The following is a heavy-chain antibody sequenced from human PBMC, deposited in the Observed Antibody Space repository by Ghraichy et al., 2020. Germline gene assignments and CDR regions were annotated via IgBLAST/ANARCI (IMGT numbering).Heavy chain of an antibody. CDR3: VMPFFYENSVYYSFDH. CDR1: GFTFNTYF. D-gene: IGHD3-9*01. V-gene: IGHV3-23*01. J-gene: IGHJ4*02. CDR2: ISGSGGTT. Sequence: GGSLRLSCSASGFTFNTYFMTWVRQAPGKGLEWVSSISGSGGTTNYADSVKGRFTISRDNSKKMLYLQMKSLRVEDTAVYYCVMPFFYENSVYYSFDHWGPGTLVTVSS.